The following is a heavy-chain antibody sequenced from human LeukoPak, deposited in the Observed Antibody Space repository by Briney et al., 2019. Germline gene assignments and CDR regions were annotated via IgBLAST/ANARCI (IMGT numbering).Heavy chain of an antibody. CDR2: IKQDGSEK. J-gene: IGHJ2*01. D-gene: IGHD2-21*02. CDR3: ARHVPSPLRIVVVTSDWYFDL. V-gene: IGHV3-7*01. CDR1: GFTFSSYW. Sequence: GGSLRLSCAASGFTFSSYWMSWVRQAPGKGLEWVANIKQDGSEKYYVDSVKGRFTISRDNAKNSLYLQMNSLRAEDTAVYYCARHVPSPLRIVVVTSDWYFDLWGRGTLVTVSS.